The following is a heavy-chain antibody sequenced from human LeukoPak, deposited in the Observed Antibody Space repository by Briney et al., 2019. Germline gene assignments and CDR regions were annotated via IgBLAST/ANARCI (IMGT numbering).Heavy chain of an antibody. CDR1: GYTFTGYY. CDR3: ARDYGSQHTIDY. J-gene: IGHJ4*02. D-gene: IGHD1-1*01. Sequence: ASVKVSCKASGYTFTGYYMHWVRQAPGQGLEWMGWINPNSGGTNYAQKFQGRVTMTRDTSISTAYMELSRLRSDDTAVYYCARDYGSQHTIDYWGQGTLVTVSS. CDR2: INPNSGGT. V-gene: IGHV1-2*02.